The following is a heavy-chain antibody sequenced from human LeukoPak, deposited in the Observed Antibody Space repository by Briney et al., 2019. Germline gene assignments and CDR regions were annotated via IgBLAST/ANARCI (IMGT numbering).Heavy chain of an antibody. CDR2: IKQDGSEK. CDR1: GFTFSTYW. Sequence: GGSLRLSCAASGFTFSTYWMSWIRQAPGKGLEWVANIKQDGSEKFYVDSVKGRYTVSRDNAKNSLYLQMNSLRVEDTAVYYCTRLEYSSSSREFDNWGQGTLVTVSS. V-gene: IGHV3-7*01. CDR3: TRLEYSSSSREFDN. D-gene: IGHD6-6*01. J-gene: IGHJ4*02.